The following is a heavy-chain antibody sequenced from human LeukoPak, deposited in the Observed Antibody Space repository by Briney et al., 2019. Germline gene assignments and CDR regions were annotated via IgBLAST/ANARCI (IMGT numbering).Heavy chain of an antibody. V-gene: IGHV3-13*01. CDR1: GFTLSSHD. CDR3: AREVGFYYYIDV. CDR2: VGTAGDT. Sequence: PGGSLRLSCAASGFTLSSHDMYRVRQATGEGLEWVSGVGTAGDTHYADSVQGRFTISRDTAKNSLYLQMNSLRAGDTAVYYCAREVGFYYYIDVWGKGTTVIVSS. D-gene: IGHD1-26*01. J-gene: IGHJ6*03.